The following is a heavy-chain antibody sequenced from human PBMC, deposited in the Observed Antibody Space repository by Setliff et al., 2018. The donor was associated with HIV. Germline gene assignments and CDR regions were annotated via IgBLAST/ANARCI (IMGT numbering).Heavy chain of an antibody. D-gene: IGHD4-17*01. CDR1: GFTFSSYW. CDR2: IKQDGSEK. CDR3: ARLMTTVTSNWLDP. J-gene: IGHJ5*02. Sequence: GGSLRLSCAASGFTFSSYWMSWVRQAPGKGLEWVANIKQDGSEKYYVDSVKGRFTISRDNAKNSLYLQMNSLRAEDTAVYYCARLMTTVTSNWLDPWGQGTLVTVSS. V-gene: IGHV3-7*01.